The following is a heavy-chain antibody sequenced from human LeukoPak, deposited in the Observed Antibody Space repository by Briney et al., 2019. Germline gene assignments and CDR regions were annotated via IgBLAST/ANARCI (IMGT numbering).Heavy chain of an antibody. CDR3: ARDGYYYGSGSYPFDP. D-gene: IGHD3-10*01. CDR1: GGSISSYY. Sequence: SETLSLTCTVSGGSISSYYWSWIRQPAGKGLEWIGRIYTSGSTNYNPSLKSRVTMSVDMSKNQFSLKLSSVTAADTAVYYCARDGYYYGSGSYPFDPWGQGTLVTVSS. J-gene: IGHJ5*02. CDR2: IYTSGST. V-gene: IGHV4-4*07.